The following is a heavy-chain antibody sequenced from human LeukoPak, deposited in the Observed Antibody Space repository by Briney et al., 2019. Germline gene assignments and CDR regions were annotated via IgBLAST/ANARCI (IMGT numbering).Heavy chain of an antibody. D-gene: IGHD2-2*01. V-gene: IGHV1-8*01. Sequence: ASVKVSCKASGYTFTSYDINWVRQATGQGLEWMGWMNPNSGNTGYAQKFQGRVTMTRNTSISTAYMELSSLRSEDTAVYYCARRYCGSTSCSDAFDIWGQGTMVTVSS. CDR2: MNPNSGNT. CDR1: GYTFTSYD. CDR3: ARRYCGSTSCSDAFDI. J-gene: IGHJ3*02.